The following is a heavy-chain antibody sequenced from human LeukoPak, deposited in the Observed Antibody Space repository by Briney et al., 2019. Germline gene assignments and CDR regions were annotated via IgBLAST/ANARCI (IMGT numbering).Heavy chain of an antibody. CDR3: AKDRCSYNSCYYHY. D-gene: IGHD2-2*01. V-gene: IGHV3-23*01. J-gene: IGHJ4*02. CDR2: ISGSGGST. CDR1: GFTFSSYA. Sequence: GGSLRLSCAASGFTFSSYAMSWVRQAPGKGLEWVSAISGSGGSTYYADSVKGRFTISRDNSKNTLYQQMNSRRGEDKAVYYCAKDRCSYNSCYYHYWGQGTVVTVS.